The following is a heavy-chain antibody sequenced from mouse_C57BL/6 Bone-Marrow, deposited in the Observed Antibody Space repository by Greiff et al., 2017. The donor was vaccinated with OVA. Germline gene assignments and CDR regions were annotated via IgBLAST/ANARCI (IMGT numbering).Heavy chain of an antibody. V-gene: IGHV1-82*01. Sequence: VQLQQSGPELVKPGASVKISCKASGYAFSSSWMNWVKQRPGKGLEWIGRIYPGDGDTNYNGKFKGKATLTADKSSSTAYMQLSSLTSEDSAVYFCARLYFYFDYWGQGTTLTVSS. CDR2: IYPGDGDT. CDR1: GYAFSSSW. D-gene: IGHD1-3*01. J-gene: IGHJ2*01. CDR3: ARLYFYFDY.